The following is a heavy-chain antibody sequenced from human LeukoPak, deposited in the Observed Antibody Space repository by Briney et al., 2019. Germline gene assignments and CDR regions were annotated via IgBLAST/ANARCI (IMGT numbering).Heavy chain of an antibody. CDR3: ARARDPGSAVPASGF. Sequence: ASVKVSCKASGYTFTSYGISWVRQAPGQGLDWMGGIIPIFATPNYAQKFQGRVTITADESTSTAYMELSSLRSEDTAVYYCARARDPGSAVPASGFWGQGTLVTVSS. CDR2: IIPIFATP. J-gene: IGHJ4*02. V-gene: IGHV1-69*13. CDR1: GYTFTSYG. D-gene: IGHD6-19*01.